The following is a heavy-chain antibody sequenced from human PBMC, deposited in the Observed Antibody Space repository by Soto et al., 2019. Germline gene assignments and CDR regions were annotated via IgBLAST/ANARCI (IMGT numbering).Heavy chain of an antibody. CDR2: ISSSGSTI. CDR1: GFTFSDYY. D-gene: IGHD6-6*01. J-gene: IGHJ3*02. CDR3: ARGNRIAARPSAFDI. V-gene: IGHV3-11*01. Sequence: GGSLRLSCAASGFTFSDYYMSWIRQAPGKGLEWVSYISSSGSTIYYADSVKGRFTISRDNAKNSLYLQMNSLRAEDTAVYYCARGNRIAARPSAFDIWGQGTMVTVSS.